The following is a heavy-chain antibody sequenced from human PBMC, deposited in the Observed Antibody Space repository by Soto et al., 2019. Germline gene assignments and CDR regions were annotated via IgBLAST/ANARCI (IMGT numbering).Heavy chain of an antibody. D-gene: IGHD7-27*01. CDR2: TYYRSKWYN. J-gene: IGHJ3*02. CDR3: ARSPLLTGDHAFDI. Sequence: SQTLSLTCAISGDSVSSNSAAWNWIRQSPSRGLEWLGRTYYRSKWYNDYAVSVKSRITINPDTSKNQFSLQLNSVTPEDTAVNYCARSPLLTGDHAFDIWGQGTMVTVSS. V-gene: IGHV6-1*01. CDR1: GDSVSSNSAA.